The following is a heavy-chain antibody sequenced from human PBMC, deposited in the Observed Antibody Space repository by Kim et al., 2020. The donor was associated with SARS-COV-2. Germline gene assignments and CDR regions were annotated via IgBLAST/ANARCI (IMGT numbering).Heavy chain of an antibody. CDR1: GFTFSSYW. CDR3: ARDWEPVRSGWYGDNWFDP. CDR2: IKQDGSEK. V-gene: IGHV3-7*01. Sequence: GGSLRLSCAASGFTFSSYWMSWVRQAPGKGLEWVANIKQDGSEKYYVDSVKGRFTISRDNAKNSLYLQMNSLRAEDTAVYYCARDWEPVRSGWYGDNWFDPWGQGTLVTVSS. D-gene: IGHD6-19*01. J-gene: IGHJ5*02.